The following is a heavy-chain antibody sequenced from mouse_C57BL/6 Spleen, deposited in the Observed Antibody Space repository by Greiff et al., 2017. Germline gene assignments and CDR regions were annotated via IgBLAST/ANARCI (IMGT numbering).Heavy chain of an antibody. CDR3: ARVEDFFDY. CDR1: GFTFSSYA. V-gene: IGHV5-4*01. Sequence: EVHLVESGGGLVKPGGSLKLSCAASGFTFSSYAMSWVRQTPEKRLEWVATISDGGSYTYYPDNVKGRFTISRDNAKNNLYLQMSHLKSEDTAMYYCARVEDFFDYWGQGTTLTVSS. CDR2: ISDGGSYT. J-gene: IGHJ2*01.